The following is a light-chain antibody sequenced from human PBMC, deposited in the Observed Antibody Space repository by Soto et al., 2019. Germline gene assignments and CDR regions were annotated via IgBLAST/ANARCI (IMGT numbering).Light chain of an antibody. J-gene: IGKJ4*01. CDR2: GAS. Sequence: VVLTLSAGTLSLSPGKRATLSCRASQSVNSRYLAWYQQKAGQAPRLLIYGASSRATDITERFSGIGSGTDFTLTISRLEPEDFAFYYCQQYGGAPTFGGGTKVDIK. CDR1: QSVNSRY. CDR3: QQYGGAPT. V-gene: IGKV3-20*01.